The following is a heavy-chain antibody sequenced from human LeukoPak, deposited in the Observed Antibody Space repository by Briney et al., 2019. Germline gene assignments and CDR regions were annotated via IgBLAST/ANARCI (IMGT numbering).Heavy chain of an antibody. CDR2: ISGSGGST. J-gene: IGHJ4*02. Sequence: GGSLRLSCAASGFTFSSYGMSWVRQAPGKGLECVSAISGSGGSTYYADSVKGTFTIYRDNAKHTLYLQGNSLRAEDTAVYYRAQGGSPGAFDYWGQGTLVTVSS. CDR1: GFTFSSYG. V-gene: IGHV3-23*01. D-gene: IGHD1-26*01. CDR3: AQGGSPGAFDY.